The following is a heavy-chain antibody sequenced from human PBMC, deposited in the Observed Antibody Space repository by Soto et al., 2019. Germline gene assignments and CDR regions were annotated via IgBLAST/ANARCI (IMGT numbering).Heavy chain of an antibody. V-gene: IGHV3-11*06. CDR1: GFTFSDYY. CDR3: ARSGDNYNRLDY. Sequence: GGSLRLSCEGSGFTFSDYYISWIRQAPGKGLEWISYSSNSGTFPRYADSVKGRFSISRDNTKNLLYLQMNSLRAEDTAVYYCARSGDNYNRLDYWGQGT. J-gene: IGHJ4*02. D-gene: IGHD1-1*01. CDR2: SSNSGTFP.